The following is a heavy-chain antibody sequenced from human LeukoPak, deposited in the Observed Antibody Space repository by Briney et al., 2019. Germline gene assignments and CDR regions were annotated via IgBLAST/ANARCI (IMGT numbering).Heavy chain of an antibody. CDR2: IYYSGST. D-gene: IGHD4-17*01. J-gene: IGHJ5*02. CDR3: ASHRHYGDYESAWFDP. CDR1: GGSISSSSYY. Sequence: SETLSLTCTVSGGSISSSSYYWGWIRQPPGKGLEWIGSIYYSGSTYYNPSLKSRVTISVDTSKNQFSLKLSSVTAADTAVYYCASHRHYGDYESAWFDPWGQGTVVTVSS. V-gene: IGHV4-39*07.